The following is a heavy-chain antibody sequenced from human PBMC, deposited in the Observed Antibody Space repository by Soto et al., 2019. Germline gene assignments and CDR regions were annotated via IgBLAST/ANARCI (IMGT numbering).Heavy chain of an antibody. D-gene: IGHD2-2*01. CDR2: LFGGGTT. J-gene: IGHJ4*02. CDR3: VRTSSY. Sequence: GGSLRLSCAASGFAVNSNYMSWVRQPPGKGLEWVSVLFGGGTTHYSDSVEGRFTISRDNSKNTVFLQMNSLRAEDTAVYYCVRTSSYWGQGVRVTVSS. CDR1: GFAVNSNY. V-gene: IGHV3-53*03.